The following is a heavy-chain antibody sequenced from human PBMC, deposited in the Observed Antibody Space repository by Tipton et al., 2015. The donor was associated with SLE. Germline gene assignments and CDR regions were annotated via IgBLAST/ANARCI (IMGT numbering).Heavy chain of an antibody. CDR3: ARDKWDEYTASTGYFWSFDP. CDR1: GGSLNNHF. V-gene: IGHV4-4*07. J-gene: IGHJ5*02. CDR2: VSPSGGT. D-gene: IGHD3-9*01. Sequence: TLSLTCTVSGGSLNNHFCSWIRQSAGKGLEWIGRVSPSGGTNYNPSLKSRVTMSVDTSRNQFSLNLSSLTAADTAVYFCARDKWDEYTASTGYFWSFDPWGQGIPVTVSS.